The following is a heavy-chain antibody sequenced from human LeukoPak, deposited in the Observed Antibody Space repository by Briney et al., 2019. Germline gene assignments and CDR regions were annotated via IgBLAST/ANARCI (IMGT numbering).Heavy chain of an antibody. CDR2: IYPGDSDT. V-gene: IGHV5-51*01. CDR3: ARQAGAMVVTVDY. Sequence: GESLKISCKGSGYSFTSYWIGWVRQMPGKGLEWMGIIYPGDSDTRYSPSFQGQVTISADKSISTAYLQWSSLKASDTATSSFARQAGAMVVTVDYWGQGTLVTVSS. CDR1: GYSFTSYW. D-gene: IGHD4-23*01. J-gene: IGHJ4*02.